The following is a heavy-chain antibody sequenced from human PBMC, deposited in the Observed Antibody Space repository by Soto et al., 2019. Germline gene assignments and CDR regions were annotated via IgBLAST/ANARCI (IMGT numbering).Heavy chain of an antibody. CDR2: INPNSGGT. CDR3: ARGALLWFGEKGAFDI. V-gene: IGHV1-2*04. J-gene: IGHJ3*02. CDR1: GYTFTGYY. Sequence: ASVKVSCKASGYTFTGYYMHWVRQAPGQGLEWMGWINPNSGGTNYAQKFQGWVTMTRDTSISTAYMELSRLRSDDTALYYCARGALLWFGEKGAFDIWGQGTMVTVSS. D-gene: IGHD3-10*01.